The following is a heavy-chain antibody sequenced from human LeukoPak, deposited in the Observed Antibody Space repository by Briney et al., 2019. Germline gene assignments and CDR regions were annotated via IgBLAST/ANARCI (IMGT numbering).Heavy chain of an antibody. V-gene: IGHV1-69*06. CDR3: ARADDCSGGSCYSDY. Sequence: SVKVSCKASGGTFSSYAISWVRQAPGQGLEWMGRIIPIFGTANYAQKFQGRVTITADKSTSTAYMELSSLRSEDTAVYYCARADDCSGGSCYSDYWGQGTLVTVSS. D-gene: IGHD2-15*01. CDR2: IIPIFGTA. J-gene: IGHJ4*02. CDR1: GGTFSSYA.